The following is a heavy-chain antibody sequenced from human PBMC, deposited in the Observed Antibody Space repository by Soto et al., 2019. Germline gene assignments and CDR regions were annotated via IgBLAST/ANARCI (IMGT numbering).Heavy chain of an antibody. J-gene: IGHJ6*02. CDR1: GGSISPGGYY. Sequence: SETLSLTCTVSGGSISPGGYYWSWIRQHPGKGLEWIGYIYYSGSTYYNPSLKSRVTISVDTSKNQFSLKLSSVTAADTAVYYCAVGHLEYGMDVWGQGTTVTVSS. CDR3: AVGHLEYGMDV. CDR2: IYYSGST. V-gene: IGHV4-31*03.